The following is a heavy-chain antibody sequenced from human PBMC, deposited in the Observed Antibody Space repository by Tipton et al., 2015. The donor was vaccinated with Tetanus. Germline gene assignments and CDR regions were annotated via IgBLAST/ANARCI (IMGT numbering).Heavy chain of an antibody. J-gene: IGHJ4*02. CDR2: ISSTSSYI. D-gene: IGHD1-26*01. V-gene: IGHV3-21*01. CDR1: GFTFNTYA. Sequence: GSLRLSCAASGFTFNTYAMSWVRQAPGKGLEWLSSISSTSSYIYYSDSVKGRFTVSRDNAKNSLSLQMKSLGDEDTAVYYCATGRTLDYWGQGTRVTVST. CDR3: ATGRTLDY.